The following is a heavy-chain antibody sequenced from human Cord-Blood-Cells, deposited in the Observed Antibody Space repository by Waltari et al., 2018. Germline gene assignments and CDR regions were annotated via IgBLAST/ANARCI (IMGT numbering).Heavy chain of an antibody. CDR1: GSTFSSSA. J-gene: IGHJ4*02. Sequence: QVQLVEPGGGGVPPGRSLGLTCEASGSTFSSSALPRVRRAPGQGLEWVAVRSYDGSNKYYADSVNGRFTISRDKSKNALYLQMNSLRAEDTAVYDCARDSSNYFDYWGQGTLVTVSS. D-gene: IGHD4-4*01. CDR3: ARDSSNYFDY. V-gene: IGHV3-30-3*01. CDR2: RSYDGSNK.